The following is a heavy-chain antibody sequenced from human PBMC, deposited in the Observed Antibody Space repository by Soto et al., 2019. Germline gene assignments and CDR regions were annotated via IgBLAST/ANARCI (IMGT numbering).Heavy chain of an antibody. J-gene: IGHJ5*02. Sequence: QVQLVESGGGVVQPGRSLRLSCAASAFTFSSYSMHWVRQAPGKGLEWVAVISYDGGNKYYADSVKGRFTISRDNSKNTLSLQMNSLRPEDTAVYYCAISFEPLVLIRAFWFDPWGQGTLVTVSS. CDR2: ISYDGGNK. CDR1: AFTFSSYS. D-gene: IGHD3-22*01. V-gene: IGHV3-30-3*01. CDR3: AISFEPLVLIRAFWFDP.